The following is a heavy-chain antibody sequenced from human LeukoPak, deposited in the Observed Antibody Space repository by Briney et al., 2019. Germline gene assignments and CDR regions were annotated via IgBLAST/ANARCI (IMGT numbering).Heavy chain of an antibody. V-gene: IGHV3-48*01. J-gene: IGHJ4*02. CDR3: ARGDHYYDSSGLAAHFDY. CDR1: GFTFSSYG. D-gene: IGHD3-22*01. Sequence: GGSLRLSCAASGFTFSSYGMTWVRQAPGKGLEWVSYISSSSSTIYYADSVKGRFTISRDNAKNSLYLQLNSLRAEDTAVYYCARGDHYYDSSGLAAHFDYWGQGTLVTVSS. CDR2: ISSSSSTI.